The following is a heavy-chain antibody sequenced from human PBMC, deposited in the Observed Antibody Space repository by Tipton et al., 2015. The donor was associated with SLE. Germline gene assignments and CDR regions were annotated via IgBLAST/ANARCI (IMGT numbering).Heavy chain of an antibody. CDR2: IYYSGST. D-gene: IGHD6-13*01. CDR3: ARQPIAAAGTSNYFDY. J-gene: IGHJ4*02. V-gene: IGHV4-59*08. Sequence: TLSLTCTVSAGSISSYYWSWIRQPPGKGLEWIGDIYYSGSTNYNPSLKSRVTISVDTSKNQFSLKLSSVTAADTAVYYCARQPIAAAGTSNYFDYWGQGTLGTVSS. CDR1: AGSISSYY.